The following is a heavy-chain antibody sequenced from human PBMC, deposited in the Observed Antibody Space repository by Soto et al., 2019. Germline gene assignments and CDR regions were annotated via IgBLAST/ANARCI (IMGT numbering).Heavy chain of an antibody. CDR3: ANHLLFGELAN. CDR1: GFTFSSYA. J-gene: IGHJ4*02. CDR2: ISGSGGST. D-gene: IGHD3-10*01. V-gene: IGHV3-23*01. Sequence: EVQLLESGGGLVQPGGSLRLSCAASGFTFSSYAMSWVRQAPGKGLECVSAISGSGGSTYYADSVKGRFTISRDKSKNTMYLQMNSLRAEYTAVYYCANHLLFGELANWGQGTLGTVAS.